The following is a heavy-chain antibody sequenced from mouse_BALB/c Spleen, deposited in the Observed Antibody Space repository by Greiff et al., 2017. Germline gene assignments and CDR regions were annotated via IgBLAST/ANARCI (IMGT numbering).Heavy chain of an antibody. D-gene: IGHD2-10*02. Sequence: VQLQQSGPQLVRPGASVKISCKASGYSFTSYWMHWVKQRPGQGLEWIGMIDPSDSETRLNQKFKDKATLTVDKSSSTAYMQLSSPTSEDSAVYYCARGYGNRFLGYWGQGTTLTVSS. CDR3: ARGYGNRFLGY. CDR1: GYSFTSYW. V-gene: IGHV1S127*01. CDR2: IDPSDSET. J-gene: IGHJ2*01.